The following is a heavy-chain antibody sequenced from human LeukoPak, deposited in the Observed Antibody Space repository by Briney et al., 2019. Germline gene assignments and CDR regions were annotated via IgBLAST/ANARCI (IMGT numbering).Heavy chain of an antibody. J-gene: IGHJ4*02. CDR1: GFTFGDYA. CDR3: QAEDGIRDFDWLPHY. V-gene: IGHV3-49*03. Sequence: GGSLRLSCTASGFTFGDYAMSWIRQAPGKGLEWVGFIRSKAYGGTTEYAASVKGRFTISRDDSKSIAYLQMNSLKTEDTAFFFFQAEDGIRDFDWLPHYWGQGTLVTVSS. D-gene: IGHD3-9*01. CDR2: IRSKAYGGTT.